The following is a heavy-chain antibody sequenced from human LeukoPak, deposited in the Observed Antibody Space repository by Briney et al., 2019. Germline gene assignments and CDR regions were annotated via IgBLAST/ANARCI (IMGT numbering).Heavy chain of an antibody. V-gene: IGHV4-59*01. D-gene: IGHD3-3*01. Sequence: SETLSLTCTVSDGPMISYYWSWIRQPPGKGLEWIGYRYYTGSANYNPSLKSRVSISIDESKNQFSLRLMSVTAADTAVYYCARAGAYDLDFDPWGQGSLVTVSS. CDR2: RYYTGSA. J-gene: IGHJ5*02. CDR3: ARAGAYDLDFDP. CDR1: DGPMISYY.